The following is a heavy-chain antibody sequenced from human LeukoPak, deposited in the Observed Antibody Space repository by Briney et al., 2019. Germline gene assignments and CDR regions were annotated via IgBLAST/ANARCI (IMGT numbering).Heavy chain of an antibody. V-gene: IGHV1-69*04. Sequence: ASVKVSSKASGYTFTSYGISWVRQAPGQGLEWMGRIIPILGIANYAQKFQGRVTITADKSTSTAYMELSSLRSEDTAVYYCARPRLPAARHYYYYYGMDVWGQGTTVTVSS. CDR3: ARPRLPAARHYYYYYGMDV. J-gene: IGHJ6*02. CDR1: GYTFTSYG. CDR2: IIPILGIA. D-gene: IGHD2-2*01.